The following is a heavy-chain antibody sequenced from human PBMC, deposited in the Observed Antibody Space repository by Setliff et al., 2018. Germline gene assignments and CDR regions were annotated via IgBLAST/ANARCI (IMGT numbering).Heavy chain of an antibody. CDR2: INHSGST. V-gene: IGHV4-34*01. CDR3: ARVKIAILPAAIDY. D-gene: IGHD2-2*01. Sequence: SETLSLTCGGYGGSISDYYWSWIRQPPGKGLEWIGEINHSGSTNYNPSLKSRVTISLDTSRNQVSLKLNSVTAADTAVYYCARVKIAILPAAIDYWGQGTLVTVSS. J-gene: IGHJ4*02. CDR1: GGSISDYY.